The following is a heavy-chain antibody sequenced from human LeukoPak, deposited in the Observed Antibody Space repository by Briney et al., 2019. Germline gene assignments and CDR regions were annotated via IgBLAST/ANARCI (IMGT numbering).Heavy chain of an antibody. Sequence: VRSLRLSCAASGFTFSPYTMHWVRQAPGKGLEWVAVILSDGSDKYYADSVKGRFTVSRDNSKNTLSLQMNSLRAEDAAVYFCARETPTALNVFDIWGQGTMVTVSS. V-gene: IGHV3-30-3*01. J-gene: IGHJ3*02. CDR2: ILSDGSDK. CDR1: GFTFSPYT. CDR3: ARETPTALNVFDI. D-gene: IGHD2-21*02.